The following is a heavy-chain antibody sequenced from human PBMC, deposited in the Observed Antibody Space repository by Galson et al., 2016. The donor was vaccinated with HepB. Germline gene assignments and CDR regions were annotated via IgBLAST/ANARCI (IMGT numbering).Heavy chain of an antibody. CDR3: VKGVSTTWHRSQGDY. J-gene: IGHJ4*02. CDR2: ISSNGGST. Sequence: SLRLSCAASGFTFSSYAMHWARQAPGKGLEYVSAISSNGGSTYYADSVKGRFTISRDNSKNTLYLQMSSLRAEDTAVYYCVKGVSTTWHRSQGDYWGQRTLVTVSS. CDR1: GFTFSSYA. V-gene: IGHV3-64D*09. D-gene: IGHD3-10*01.